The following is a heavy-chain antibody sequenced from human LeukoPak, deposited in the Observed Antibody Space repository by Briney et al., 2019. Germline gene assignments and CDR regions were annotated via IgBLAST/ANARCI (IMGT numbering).Heavy chain of an antibody. J-gene: IGHJ6*03. D-gene: IGHD1-14*01. CDR1: GYTFTGYY. CDR2: INPNSGDT. CDR3: ARGVAGVYFYYYMDV. V-gene: IGHV1-2*02. Sequence: ASVKVSCEASGYTFTGYYMHWVRQAPGQGLEWMGWINPNSGDTHYAQKFQGRVTMTRDTSISTAYMELSRLRSDDTAVYYCARGVAGVYFYYYMDVWGKGTTVTVSS.